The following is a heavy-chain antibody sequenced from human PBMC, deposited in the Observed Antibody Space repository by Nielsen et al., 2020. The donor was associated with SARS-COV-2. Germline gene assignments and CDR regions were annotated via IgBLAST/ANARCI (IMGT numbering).Heavy chain of an antibody. CDR2: IYYSGST. J-gene: IGHJ4*02. D-gene: IGHD6-19*01. CDR1: GGSISSYY. Sequence: SETLSLTCTVSGGSISSYYWSWIRQPPGKGLEWVGYIYYSGSTKYNPSLKSRVTISVDTSKNQFSLKLSSVTAADTAVYYCARVSSGWVGFDYWGQGTLVTVSS. CDR3: ARVSSGWVGFDY. V-gene: IGHV4-59*01.